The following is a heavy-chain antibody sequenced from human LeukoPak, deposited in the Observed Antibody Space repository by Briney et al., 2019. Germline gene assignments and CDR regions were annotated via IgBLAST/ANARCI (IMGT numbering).Heavy chain of an antibody. Sequence: GGSLRHSCAASGFTATRNYMSGVRQAPGKGLECVSVLYNTGSTYYADSVKGRFTISRDNSKNTLYLQMNSLRAEDTAVYYCASPKYTSRPFTYWGQGALVTVSS. J-gene: IGHJ4*02. D-gene: IGHD6-19*01. V-gene: IGHV3-53*01. CDR2: LYNTGST. CDR3: ASPKYTSRPFTY. CDR1: GFTATRNY.